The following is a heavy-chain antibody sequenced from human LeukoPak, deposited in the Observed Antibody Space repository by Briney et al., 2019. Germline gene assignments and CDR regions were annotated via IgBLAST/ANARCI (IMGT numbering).Heavy chain of an antibody. CDR1: GYTLTELS. CDR3: ATTAKDSSVGGDAFDI. V-gene: IGHV1-24*01. J-gene: IGHJ3*02. D-gene: IGHD3-22*01. CDR2: FDPEDGET. Sequence: ASVKVSCKVSGYTLTELSMHWVRQAPGKGLEWMGGFDPEDGETIYAQKFQGRVTMTEDTSTDTAYMELSRLRSEDTAVYYCATTAKDSSVGGDAFDIWGQGTMVTVSS.